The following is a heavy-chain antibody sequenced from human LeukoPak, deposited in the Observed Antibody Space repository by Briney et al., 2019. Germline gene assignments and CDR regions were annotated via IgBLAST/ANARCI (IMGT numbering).Heavy chain of an antibody. CDR2: MNPDGSIR. D-gene: IGHD1-26*01. CDR1: GLTLSIYW. J-gene: IGHJ4*02. Sequence: GGSLTLSCALSGLTLSIYWMLCVRQPPGGGRGWVARMNPDGSIRTYANSMQGRVTISRDTAKDTLFLQMNSLRAEDTAVYYCAREARVGGALQYWGQGTPVTVSS. V-gene: IGHV3-74*03. CDR3: AREARVGGALQY.